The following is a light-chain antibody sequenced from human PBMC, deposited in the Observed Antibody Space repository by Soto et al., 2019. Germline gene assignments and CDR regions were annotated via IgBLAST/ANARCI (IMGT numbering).Light chain of an antibody. CDR1: QSVSSN. CDR2: GIS. CDR3: HQYDGSPIT. Sequence: EIVMTQSPATLSVSPGERATLSCRASQSVSSNLAWYQHKPGQAPRLLISGISRRAPGIPDRFSGDGSGTDFTLTISRLEPEDYAVYYCHQYDGSPITFGQGTRLEIK. V-gene: IGKV3D-15*01. J-gene: IGKJ5*01.